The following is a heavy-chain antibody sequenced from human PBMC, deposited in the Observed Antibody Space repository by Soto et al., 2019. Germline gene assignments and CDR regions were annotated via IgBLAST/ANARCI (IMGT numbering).Heavy chain of an antibody. J-gene: IGHJ5*01. D-gene: IGHD2-2*01. Sequence: ASVKVSCKASGYTSADFGISWVRQAPGQGLEWMGWVSGNNGASNPAPKVQGRITMTLDTSTGVSYMALRSLRSDDTAIYYCVGEQKYFRVNGNWLDSWGQGTMVTVSS. CDR1: GYTSADFG. CDR2: VSGNNGAS. CDR3: VGEQKYFRVNGNWLDS. V-gene: IGHV1-18*04.